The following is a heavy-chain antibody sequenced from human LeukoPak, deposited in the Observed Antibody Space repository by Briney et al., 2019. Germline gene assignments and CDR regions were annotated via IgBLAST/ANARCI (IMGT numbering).Heavy chain of an antibody. Sequence: GGTLRLSCAASGFTFSSYWMSWVRQAPGKGLEWVANIKQDGSEKYYVDSVKGRFTITRDNAKNSLYLQMNSLRAEDTAVYYCARTDSYYYCYMDVWGKGTTVTVSS. CDR1: GFTFSSYW. J-gene: IGHJ6*03. V-gene: IGHV3-7*01. CDR2: IKQDGSEK. CDR3: ARTDSYYYCYMDV. D-gene: IGHD2-15*01.